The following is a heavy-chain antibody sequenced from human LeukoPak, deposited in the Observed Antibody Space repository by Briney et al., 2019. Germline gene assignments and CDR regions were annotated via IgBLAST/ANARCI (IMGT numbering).Heavy chain of an antibody. CDR2: IYYNGNT. D-gene: IGHD3-22*01. Sequence: SETLSLTCSVSDGSINSYYWNWIRRPPGKGLEWIGYIYYNGNTNYSPSLKSRVTMSVDTSKNLFSLKVSSVTAADTAVYYCATYYESSGFRFDYWGQGTLVTVSS. V-gene: IGHV4-59*01. J-gene: IGHJ4*02. CDR3: ATYYESSGFRFDY. CDR1: DGSINSYY.